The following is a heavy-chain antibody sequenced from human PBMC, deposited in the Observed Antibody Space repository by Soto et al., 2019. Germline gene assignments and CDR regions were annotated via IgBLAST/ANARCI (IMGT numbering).Heavy chain of an antibody. J-gene: IGHJ5*02. CDR1: GGSISSGDYY. D-gene: IGHD4-17*01. CDR2: IYYSGST. V-gene: IGHV4-30-4*01. Sequence: QVQLQESGPGLVKPSQTLSLTCTVSGGSISSGDYYWSWIRQPPGKGLEWIGYIYYSGSTYYNPSLTSRVTISXGTXKXLFSLKLSSVTAADTAVYYCARLGPIYGDYPGWFDPWGQGTLVTVSS. CDR3: ARLGPIYGDYPGWFDP.